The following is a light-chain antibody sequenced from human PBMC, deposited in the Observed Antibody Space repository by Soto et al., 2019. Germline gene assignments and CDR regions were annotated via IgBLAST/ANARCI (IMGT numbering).Light chain of an antibody. V-gene: IGKV3-11*01. J-gene: IGKJ5*01. CDR1: QSVSSY. CDR2: DAS. Sequence: EIVLTQSPATLSLSPGEIATLSCRPSQSVSSYLAWYQQKPGQAPRLLIYDASNRATGIPARFSGSGSGTDFTLTISSLEPEDFAVYYCQQYNNWPQSITFGQGTRLEIK. CDR3: QQYNNWPQSIT.